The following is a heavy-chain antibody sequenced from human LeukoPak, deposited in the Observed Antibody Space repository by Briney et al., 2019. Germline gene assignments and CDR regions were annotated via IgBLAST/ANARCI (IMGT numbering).Heavy chain of an antibody. V-gene: IGHV4-34*01. J-gene: IGHJ6*02. CDR3: ARDLGDLTGSGSYRYGMDV. CDR1: GGSFSGYY. D-gene: IGHD3-10*01. Sequence: SETLSLTCALYGGSFSGYYWSWIREPPGKGLEWMGEINHIGSTNYNPSLKSRVTISVDTSKNQFSLKLSYVTAADTAVYYCARDLGDLTGSGSYRYGMDVWGQGTTVTVSS. CDR2: INHIGST.